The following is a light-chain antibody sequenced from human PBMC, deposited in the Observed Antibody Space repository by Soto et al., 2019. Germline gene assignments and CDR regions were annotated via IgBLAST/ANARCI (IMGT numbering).Light chain of an antibody. Sequence: QSALTQPASVSGSPGQSITISCTGASSDVGDYSYVSWYQHHPGQAPELLIYEVSNRPSGVSDRFSGSKSGNTASLTISGLQAEDEADYYCCSYTSISTGVLFGGGTKLTVL. J-gene: IGLJ2*01. CDR1: SSDVGDYSY. CDR3: CSYTSISTGVL. CDR2: EVS. V-gene: IGLV2-14*01.